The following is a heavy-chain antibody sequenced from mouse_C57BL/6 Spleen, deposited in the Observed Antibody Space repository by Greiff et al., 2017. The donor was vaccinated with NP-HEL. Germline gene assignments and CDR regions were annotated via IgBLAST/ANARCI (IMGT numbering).Heavy chain of an antibody. D-gene: IGHD1-1*01. CDR2: IYPRDGST. CDR3: AKRHYYGSSYVGNYYAMDY. J-gene: IGHJ4*01. CDR1: GYTFTSYD. V-gene: IGHV1-85*01. Sequence: QVQLQQSGPELVKPGASVKLSCKASGYTFTSYDINWVKQRPGQGLEWIGWIYPRDGSTKYNEKFKGKATLTVDTSSSTAYMELHSLTSEDSAVYFCAKRHYYGSSYVGNYYAMDYWGQGTSVTVSS.